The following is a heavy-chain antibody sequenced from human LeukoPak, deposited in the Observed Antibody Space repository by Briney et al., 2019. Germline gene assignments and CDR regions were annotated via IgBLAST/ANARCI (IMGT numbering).Heavy chain of an antibody. CDR2: INPNSGGT. CDR1: GYTFTGYY. J-gene: IGHJ4*02. CDR3: ARDASSGWYHFDY. D-gene: IGHD6-19*01. V-gene: IGHV1-2*02. Sequence: ASVKVSCKASGYTFTGYYMHWVRQAPGQGLEWMGWINPNSGGTNYAQKFHGRVTMTRDTSISTAYMELSRLRSDDTAVYYCARDASSGWYHFDYWGQGTLVTVSS.